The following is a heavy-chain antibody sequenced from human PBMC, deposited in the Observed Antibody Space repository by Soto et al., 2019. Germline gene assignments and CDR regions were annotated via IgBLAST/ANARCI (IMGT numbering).Heavy chain of an antibody. V-gene: IGHV4-59*01. Sequence: SETLSLPCPVSGCSISSYYWSWIRQPPGKGLEWLGYIFHSLGAKYNPSLGSRGTISLDTSKNQLSLSLRSVTAADTAIYFCVRDLNGSGDYWGQGTLVTVSS. J-gene: IGHJ4*02. CDR3: VRDLNGSGDY. D-gene: IGHD3-10*01. CDR1: GCSISSYY. CDR2: IFHSLGA.